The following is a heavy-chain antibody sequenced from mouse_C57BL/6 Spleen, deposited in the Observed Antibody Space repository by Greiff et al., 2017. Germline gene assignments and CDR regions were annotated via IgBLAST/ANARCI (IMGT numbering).Heavy chain of an antibody. Sequence: VQLQQSGPGLVKPGASVKISCKASGYSFTGYYMNWVKQSPEKSLEWIGEINPSTGGTTYNQKFKAKATLTVDKSSSTAYMQLESLTSEDAAVYYCARSPYDGYFYWYFDVWGTGTTVTASS. CDR2: INPSTGGT. V-gene: IGHV1-42*01. CDR1: GYSFTGYY. J-gene: IGHJ1*03. CDR3: ARSPYDGYFYWYFDV. D-gene: IGHD2-3*01.